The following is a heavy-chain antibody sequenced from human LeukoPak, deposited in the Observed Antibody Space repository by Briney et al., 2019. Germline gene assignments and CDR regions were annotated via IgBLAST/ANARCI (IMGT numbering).Heavy chain of an antibody. CDR3: ARVSGSSGWYWFDP. V-gene: IGHV3-33*01. J-gene: IGHJ5*02. CDR1: GFTFSSYG. CDR2: IWYDGSNK. D-gene: IGHD6-19*01. Sequence: GGSLRLSCAASGFTFSSYGMHWVRQAPGKGLEWVAVIWYDGSNKYYADSVKGRFTISRDNSKNTLYLQMNSLRAEDTAVYYCARVSGSSGWYWFDPWGRGTLVTVSS.